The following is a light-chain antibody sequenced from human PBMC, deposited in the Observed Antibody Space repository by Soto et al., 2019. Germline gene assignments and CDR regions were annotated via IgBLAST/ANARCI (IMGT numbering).Light chain of an antibody. CDR3: QQYIDWPRT. J-gene: IGKJ1*01. CDR1: QTVRSK. Sequence: EVVMTQSPATLSVSPGERATLSCRASQTVRSKLAWYQQSPGQAPRLLIYGASTRATNIPGRFSGSGSGTEFTLTIAGLQSEDFAVYYCQQYIDWPRTLGQGTKVEIK. V-gene: IGKV3-15*01. CDR2: GAS.